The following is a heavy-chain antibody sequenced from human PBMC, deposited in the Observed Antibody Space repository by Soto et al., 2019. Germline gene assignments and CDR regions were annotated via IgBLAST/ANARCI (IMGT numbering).Heavy chain of an antibody. CDR3: ASGPLILEWLLPHY. Sequence: ASVKVSCKASGYTFTSYGISWVRQAPGQGLEWMGWISAYNGNTNYAQKLQGRVTMTTDTSTSTAYMELRSLRSDDTAVYYCASGPLILEWLLPHYWGQGTLVTVSS. J-gene: IGHJ4*02. CDR1: GYTFTSYG. D-gene: IGHD3-3*01. CDR2: ISAYNGNT. V-gene: IGHV1-18*01.